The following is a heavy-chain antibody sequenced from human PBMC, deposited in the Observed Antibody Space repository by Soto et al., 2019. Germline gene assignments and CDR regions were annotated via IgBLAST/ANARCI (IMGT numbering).Heavy chain of an antibody. J-gene: IGHJ5*02. CDR3: ARDLGGWEFDP. D-gene: IGHD3-16*01. CDR2: ISYDGSNK. Sequence: GGSLRLSCAASGFTFSSYAMHWVRQAPGKGLEWVAVISYDGSNKYYADSVKGRFTISRDNSKNTLYLQMNSLRAEDTAVYYCARDLGGWEFDPWGQGTLVTVSS. CDR1: GFTFSSYA. V-gene: IGHV3-30-3*01.